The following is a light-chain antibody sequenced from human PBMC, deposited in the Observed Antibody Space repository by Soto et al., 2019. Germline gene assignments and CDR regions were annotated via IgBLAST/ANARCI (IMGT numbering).Light chain of an antibody. CDR3: SSYADSNNVEVL. CDR1: SSDVGSCKY. Sequence: QSALTQPPSASGYPGQSVTIACTGTSSDVGSCKYVSWYQQHPGKAPKLIIYEVIKRPSGVPDRFSGSKSGNTASLTVSGLQAEDEADYYCSSYADSNNVEVLFCGGTKLTVL. V-gene: IGLV2-8*01. CDR2: EVI. J-gene: IGLJ2*01.